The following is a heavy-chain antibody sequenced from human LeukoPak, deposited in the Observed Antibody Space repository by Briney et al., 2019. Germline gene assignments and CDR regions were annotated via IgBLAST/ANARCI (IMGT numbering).Heavy chain of an antibody. CDR1: GFTFSSYW. V-gene: IGHV3-74*01. Sequence: GGSLRLSWAASGFTFSSYWMHWVRQAPGKGLVWVSRINSDGSSTSYADSVKGRFTISRDNAKNTLYLQMNSLRAEDTAVYYCASGVVVVAATTDYWGQGTLVTVSS. CDR2: INSDGSST. D-gene: IGHD2-15*01. CDR3: ASGVVVVAATTDY. J-gene: IGHJ4*02.